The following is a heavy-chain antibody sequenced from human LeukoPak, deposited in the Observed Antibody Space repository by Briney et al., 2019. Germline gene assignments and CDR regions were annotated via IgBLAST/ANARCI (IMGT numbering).Heavy chain of an antibody. J-gene: IGHJ4*02. CDR2: IYYSGTT. D-gene: IGHD6-19*01. V-gene: IGHV4-59*01. Sequence: SETLTLTCTVSRGSITNYYWSWSRQPPGKGLEWIGYIYYSGTTNYNPSLRSRVTISVDTSKNQFSLNLSSVTAADTAVYYCARKTLVAGTENFDYWGRGILVTVSS. CDR3: ARKTLVAGTENFDY. CDR1: RGSITNYY.